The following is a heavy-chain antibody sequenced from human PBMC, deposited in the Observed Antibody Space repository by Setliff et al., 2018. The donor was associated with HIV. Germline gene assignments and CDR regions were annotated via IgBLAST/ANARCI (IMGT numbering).Heavy chain of an antibody. Sequence: ASVKVSCKASGYTFTNYGISWVRQAPGQGLEWMGWISAYNGNTNYAQKLQGRVTMTTDTSTSTAYMDLRSLRSDDTAVYYCARYDDSSGHYWYFDLWGRGTLVTVSS. CDR2: ISAYNGNT. V-gene: IGHV1-18*01. CDR1: GYTFTNYG. CDR3: ARYDDSSGHYWYFDL. J-gene: IGHJ2*01. D-gene: IGHD3-22*01.